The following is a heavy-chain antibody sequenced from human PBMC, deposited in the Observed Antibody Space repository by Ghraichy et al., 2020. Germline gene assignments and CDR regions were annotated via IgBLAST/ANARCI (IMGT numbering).Heavy chain of an antibody. CDR3: ASWEYYYGSGSPGTYFDY. CDR2: INHSGST. CDR1: GGSFSGYY. J-gene: IGHJ4*02. D-gene: IGHD3-10*01. Sequence: SETLSLTCAVYGGSFSGYYWSWIRQPPGKGLEWIGEINHSGSTNYNPSLKSRVTISVDTSKNQFSLKLSSVTAADTAVYYCASWEYYYGSGSPGTYFDYLGQGTLVTVSS. V-gene: IGHV4-34*01.